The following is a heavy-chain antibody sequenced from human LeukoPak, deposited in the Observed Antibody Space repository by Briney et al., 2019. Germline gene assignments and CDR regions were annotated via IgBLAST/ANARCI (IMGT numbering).Heavy chain of an antibody. D-gene: IGHD2-8*01. CDR2: IYFGGTT. CDR3: ARGDGIYVY. CDR1: GFTVSSNY. J-gene: IGHJ4*02. V-gene: IGHV3-53*01. Sequence: GGSLRLSCAASGFTVSSNYMTWVRQAPGQGLEWVSVIYFGGTTYYADSVKGRFTISRDNSKNTVYLQMNSLRVEDTAVYYCARGDGIYVYWGQGTLVTVSS.